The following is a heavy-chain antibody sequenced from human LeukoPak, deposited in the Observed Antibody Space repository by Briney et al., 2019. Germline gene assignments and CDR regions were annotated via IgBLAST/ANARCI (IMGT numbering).Heavy chain of an antibody. CDR2: VYHSGTN. V-gene: IGHV4-59*08. Sequence: SETLSLTCNVSGGSINNYYWSWIRRPPWKGLEWIGSVYHSGTNSYNPSLKSRVTISADTSKNEFSLKLSSVTAADTAVYYCARHLRYYYHMDVWGKGTTVTVSS. CDR3: ARHLRYYYHMDV. D-gene: IGHD4-17*01. CDR1: GGSINNYY. J-gene: IGHJ6*03.